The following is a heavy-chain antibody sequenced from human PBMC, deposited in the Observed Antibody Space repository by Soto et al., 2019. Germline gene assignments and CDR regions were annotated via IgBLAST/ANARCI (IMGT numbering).Heavy chain of an antibody. Sequence: GESLNISCKGSGYSFTSYWIGWVRQMPGKGLEWMGIIYPGDSDTRYSPSFQGQVTISADKSISTAYLQWSSLKASDTAMYYCARRPIAAGNYCYYGMDVWGQGTTVTVSS. V-gene: IGHV5-51*01. CDR1: GYSFTSYW. J-gene: IGHJ6*02. CDR2: IYPGDSDT. D-gene: IGHD6-6*01. CDR3: ARRPIAAGNYCYYGMDV.